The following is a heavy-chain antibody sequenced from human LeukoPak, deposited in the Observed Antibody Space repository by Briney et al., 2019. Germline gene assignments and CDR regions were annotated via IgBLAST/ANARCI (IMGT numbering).Heavy chain of an antibody. CDR2: IYPGDSDT. CDR1: GYIFTSSW. Sequence: GASLKISCKTSGYIFTSSWIGWVRQMPGKGLEWMGIIYPGDSDTRYSPSFQGQVTISADKSISTAYLQWSSLKASDTAVYYCARGGQNNWVYFDYWGQGTLVTVSS. V-gene: IGHV5-51*01. J-gene: IGHJ4*02. D-gene: IGHD1-20*01. CDR3: ARGGQNNWVYFDY.